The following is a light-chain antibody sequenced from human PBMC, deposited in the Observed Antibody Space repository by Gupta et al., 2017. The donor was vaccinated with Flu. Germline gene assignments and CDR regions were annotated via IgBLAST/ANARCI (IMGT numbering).Light chain of an antibody. CDR3: QSYDSSNPVV. Sequence: NFMLTPPHSVSESPGKTVTISCTRSSGSIASNYVQWYQQRPGSSPPTVIYEDNQRPSGVPDRFSGSIDSSSNSASLTISGLKTEDEADYYCQSYDSSNPVVFGGGTKLTVL. J-gene: IGLJ2*01. CDR1: SGSIASNY. CDR2: EDN. V-gene: IGLV6-57*01.